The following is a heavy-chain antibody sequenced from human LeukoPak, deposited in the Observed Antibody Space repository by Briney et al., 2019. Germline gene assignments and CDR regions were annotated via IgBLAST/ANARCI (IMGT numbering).Heavy chain of an antibody. Sequence: SETLSLTCAVYGGSFSGYYWSWIRQPPGKGLEWIGEINHSGSTNYNPSLKSRVTISVDTSKNQFSLKLSSVTAADTAVYYCARGLEYCSSTSCYAGDAFDIWGQGTMVTVSS. CDR2: INHSGST. V-gene: IGHV4-34*01. J-gene: IGHJ3*02. D-gene: IGHD2-2*01. CDR3: ARGLEYCSSTSCYAGDAFDI. CDR1: GGSFSGYY.